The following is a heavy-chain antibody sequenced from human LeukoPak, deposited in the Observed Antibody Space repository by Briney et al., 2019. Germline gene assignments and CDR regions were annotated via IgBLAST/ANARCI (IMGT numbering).Heavy chain of an antibody. Sequence: ASVKVSCKASGYTFTSYGISWVRQAPGQGLDGMGWIGAYNGNTNYAQKLQGRVTMTTDTYTSTDYMEMRRLRSDDTAVYYCARGIGSPYYYYYGMDVWGQGTTVTVSS. V-gene: IGHV1-18*01. CDR3: ARGIGSPYYYYYGMDV. CDR1: GYTFTSYG. J-gene: IGHJ6*02. CDR2: IGAYNGNT. D-gene: IGHD6-19*01.